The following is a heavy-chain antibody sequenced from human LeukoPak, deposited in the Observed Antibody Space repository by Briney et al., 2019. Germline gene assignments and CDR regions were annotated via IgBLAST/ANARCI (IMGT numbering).Heavy chain of an antibody. J-gene: IGHJ4*02. D-gene: IGHD1-14*01. V-gene: IGHV3-74*01. CDR3: ARSNQADDY. CDR1: GFTFSSYW. Sequence: GGSLRLSCAASGFTFSSYWMHWVRQVPGKGLVWVSRINPGGSSTAYADSVKGRFTIPRDNAENTLYLQMDSLRAEDTAVYYCARSNQADDYWGQGTLVTVSS. CDR2: INPGGSST.